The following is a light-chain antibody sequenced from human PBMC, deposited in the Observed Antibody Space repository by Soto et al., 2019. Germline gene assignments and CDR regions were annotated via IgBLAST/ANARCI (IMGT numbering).Light chain of an antibody. CDR3: LQKYFYPFT. CDR2: AAS. V-gene: IGKV1-6*01. J-gene: IGKJ3*01. CDR1: QGIRND. Sequence: AIQMTKSQSSLSASVGDRVTITCRASQGIRNDLDWFQQKPGKAPKLLIYAASNLQSGVPARFSGSGSGTDFTLTISSLQPEDFATYYCLQKYFYPFTFGPGTKVDSK.